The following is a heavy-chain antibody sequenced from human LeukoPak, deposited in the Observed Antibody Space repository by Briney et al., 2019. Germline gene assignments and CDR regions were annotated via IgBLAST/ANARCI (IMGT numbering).Heavy chain of an antibody. Sequence: PSETLSLTCTVSGGSISSSSYYWGWIRQPPGKGLEWIGSIYYSGSTYYNPSLKSRVTISADTSKNQFSLKLSSVTAADTAVYYCASLLRIWMFDYWGQGTLVTVSS. CDR2: IYYSGST. J-gene: IGHJ4*02. CDR1: GGSISSSSYY. D-gene: IGHD4-17*01. V-gene: IGHV4-39*01. CDR3: ASLLRIWMFDY.